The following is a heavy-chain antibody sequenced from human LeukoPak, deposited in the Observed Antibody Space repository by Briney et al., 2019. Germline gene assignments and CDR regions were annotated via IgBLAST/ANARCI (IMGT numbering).Heavy chain of an antibody. Sequence: ASVKVSCKASGYTFTSYYMHWVRQAPGQGLEWMGWINPNSGGTNYAQKFQGRVTMTRDTSISTAYMELSRLRSDDTAVYYCARGGGSYSRDYYYYMDVWGKGTTVTISS. D-gene: IGHD1-26*01. CDR1: GYTFTSYY. V-gene: IGHV1-2*02. CDR3: ARGGGSYSRDYYYYMDV. CDR2: INPNSGGT. J-gene: IGHJ6*03.